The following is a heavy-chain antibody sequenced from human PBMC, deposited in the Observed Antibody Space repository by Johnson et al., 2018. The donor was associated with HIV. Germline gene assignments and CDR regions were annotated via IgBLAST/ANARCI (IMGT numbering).Heavy chain of an antibody. V-gene: IGHV3-30*02. CDR3: ARVPEGDDDAFDI. Sequence: QVQLVESGGGVVQPGGSLRLSCAASGFTFSSFGMHWVRQAPGKGLEWVAFIRYDGSNKYFAASMKGRFTISRDNSKNTLYLQMNSLRAEDTAVYYCARVPEGDDDAFDIWGQGTMVTVSS. D-gene: IGHD2-21*01. CDR1: GFTFSSFG. J-gene: IGHJ3*02. CDR2: IRYDGSNK.